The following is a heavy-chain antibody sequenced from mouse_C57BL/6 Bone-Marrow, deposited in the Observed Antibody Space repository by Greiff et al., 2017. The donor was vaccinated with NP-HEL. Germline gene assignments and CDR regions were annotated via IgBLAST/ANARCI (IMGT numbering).Heavy chain of an antibody. D-gene: IGHD1-1*01. CDR3: AREQYYGSPYYFDY. CDR1: GYTFTSYW. J-gene: IGHJ2*01. CDR2: IDPSDSYT. V-gene: IGHV1-69*01. Sequence: VQLQQPGAELVMPGASVKLSCKASGYTFTSYWMHWVKQRPGQGLEWIGEIDPSDSYTNYNQKFKGKSTLTVDKSSSTAYMQLSSLTSEDSAVYYCAREQYYGSPYYFDYWGQGTTLTVSS.